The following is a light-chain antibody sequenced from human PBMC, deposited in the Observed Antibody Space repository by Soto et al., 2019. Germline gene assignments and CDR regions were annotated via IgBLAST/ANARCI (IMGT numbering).Light chain of an antibody. CDR2: GAS. J-gene: IGKJ5*01. CDR3: QQSSSSPIT. CDR1: QSVSSN. V-gene: IGKV3-15*01. Sequence: EIVMTQSPATLAVSPGERATLSCRASQSVSSNLAWYQQKPGQAPRLLIYGASTRATGIPARFSGSGSGTDFTLTISRLEPEDFAVYYCQQSSSSPITFGQGTRLEIK.